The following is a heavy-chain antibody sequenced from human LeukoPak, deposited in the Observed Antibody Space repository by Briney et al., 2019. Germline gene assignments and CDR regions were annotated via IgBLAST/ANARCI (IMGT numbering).Heavy chain of an antibody. Sequence: GGSLRLSCAASGFTFSSYEMNWVRQAPGKGLEWVSYISSSGSTIYYADSVKGRFTISRDNAKNSLYLQMNSLRAEDTALYYCARDPTGYYDSSGYWFVWGQGTMVTVSS. D-gene: IGHD3-22*01. J-gene: IGHJ3*01. CDR1: GFTFSSYE. CDR3: ARDPTGYYDSSGYWFV. CDR2: ISSSGSTI. V-gene: IGHV3-48*03.